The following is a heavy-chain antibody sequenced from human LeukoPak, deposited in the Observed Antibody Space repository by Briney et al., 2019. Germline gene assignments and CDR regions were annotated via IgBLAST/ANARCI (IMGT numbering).Heavy chain of an antibody. Sequence: PGGSLRLSCAACGVTFSSYWMSWVRQAPGEGREWVAHIKQDGSEKYYVDSVKGRFTISRDNAKNSLYLQMNSLRAEDTAVYYCARDGGGGYCSSTSCYKGAFDYWGQGTLVTVSS. V-gene: IGHV3-7*01. D-gene: IGHD2-2*02. CDR2: IKQDGSEK. CDR1: GVTFSSYW. CDR3: ARDGGGGYCSSTSCYKGAFDY. J-gene: IGHJ4*02.